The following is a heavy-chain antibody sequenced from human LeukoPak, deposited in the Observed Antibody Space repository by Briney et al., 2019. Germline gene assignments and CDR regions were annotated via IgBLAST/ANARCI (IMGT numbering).Heavy chain of an antibody. V-gene: IGHV1-2*02. CDR1: GYTFTGYF. CDR2: INPNSGGT. CDR3: ARSTYYYDGSGYKTDAFDI. D-gene: IGHD3-22*01. J-gene: IGHJ3*02. Sequence: ASVKVSCKASGYTFTGYFMHWMRQAPGQGLEWMGWINPNSGGTDYAEMFQGRVTMTRDTSISTAYMELKTLKSDGTAVYFCARSTYYYDGSGYKTDAFDIWGQGTMVTVSS.